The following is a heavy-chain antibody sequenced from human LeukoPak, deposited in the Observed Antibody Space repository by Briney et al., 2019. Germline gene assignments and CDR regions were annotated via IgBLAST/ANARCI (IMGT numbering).Heavy chain of an antibody. CDR3: ARDRRSGWCNSGYYYYYMNV. Sequence: GSLRLSCVASEFTFRTYWMSWVRQAPGKGLEWVANIKEDGSEKYYVDSVKGRFTISRDNAKSSLYLDMNSLRVEDTAVYYCARDRRSGWCNSGYYYYYMNVWGKGATVTVSS. CDR1: EFTFRTYW. J-gene: IGHJ6*03. V-gene: IGHV3-7*01. CDR2: IKEDGSEK. D-gene: IGHD6-19*01.